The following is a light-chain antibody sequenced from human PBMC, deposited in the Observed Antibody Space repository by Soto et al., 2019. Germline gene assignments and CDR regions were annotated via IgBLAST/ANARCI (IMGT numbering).Light chain of an antibody. CDR3: SSYAGSNNVK. J-gene: IGLJ2*01. CDR2: KVS. CDR1: SSDVGGYNY. Sequence: QSVLTQPPSASGSPGESVTISCTGTSSDVGGYNYVSWYQQHPGKAPKLMIYKVSKRPSGVPDRFSGSKSGNTASLTVSGLQAEDEADYYCSSYAGSNNVKFGGGTKLTVL. V-gene: IGLV2-8*01.